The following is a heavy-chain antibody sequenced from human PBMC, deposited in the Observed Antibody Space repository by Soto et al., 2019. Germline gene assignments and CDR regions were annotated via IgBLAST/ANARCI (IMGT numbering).Heavy chain of an antibody. V-gene: IGHV3-11*06. D-gene: IGHD2-15*01. Sequence: GGSLRPCCAVSGFTFGYSYMSWIRQAPGKGLEWLSYISPGSRYPAYADSVKGRFTISRDNAKRSLYLQMMSLTAEDTAIYYCVRGGGGGLFDPWGQGTMVTVSS. J-gene: IGHJ5*02. CDR2: ISPGSRYP. CDR1: GFTFGYSY. CDR3: VRGGGGGLFDP.